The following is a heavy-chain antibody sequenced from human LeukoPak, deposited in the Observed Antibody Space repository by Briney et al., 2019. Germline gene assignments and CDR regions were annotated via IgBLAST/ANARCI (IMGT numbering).Heavy chain of an antibody. D-gene: IGHD3-16*02. V-gene: IGHV4-61*08. CDR1: GDSISSPGSY. CDR2: IYYSGST. CDR3: ARRFTFGGVIPPDAFDI. Sequence: SQTLSLTCSVSGDSISSPGSYWSWVRQPPGKGLEWIGYIYYSGSTNYNPSLKSRVTISVDTSKNQFSLKLSSVTAADTAVYYCARRFTFGGVIPPDAFDIWGQGTMVTVSS. J-gene: IGHJ3*02.